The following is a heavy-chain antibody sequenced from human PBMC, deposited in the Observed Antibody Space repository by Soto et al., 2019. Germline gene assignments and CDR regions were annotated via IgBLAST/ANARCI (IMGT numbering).Heavy chain of an antibody. CDR2: IHLNSGGT. V-gene: IGHV1-2*02. J-gene: IGHJ6*02. CDR1: GYTFTGYY. Sequence: ASVKVSCKASGYTFTGYYVHWVRQAPGHGLEWLGWIHLNSGGTNYAPSFQGRVTMTRDMSVSTVYMEMTGLGSDDTAVYYCASSRELSCPGYYYYTLDVWGQGTTVTVSS. CDR3: ASSRELSCPGYYYYTLDV. D-gene: IGHD1-26*01.